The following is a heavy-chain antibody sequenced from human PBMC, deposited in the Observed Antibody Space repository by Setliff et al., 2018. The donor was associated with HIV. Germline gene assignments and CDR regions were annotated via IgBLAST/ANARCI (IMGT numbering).Heavy chain of an antibody. D-gene: IGHD1-26*01. CDR2: IIPILGIA. Sequence: SVKVSCKASGGTFTSYVISWVRQAPGQGLEWMGGIIPILGIASYSQKFQGRVTITADKSTSTAYMELSSLRSEDTTVYYCARPQWELGVDYYGMDVWGQGTTVTVSS. J-gene: IGHJ6*02. CDR3: ARPQWELGVDYYGMDV. V-gene: IGHV1-69*10. CDR1: GGTFTSYV.